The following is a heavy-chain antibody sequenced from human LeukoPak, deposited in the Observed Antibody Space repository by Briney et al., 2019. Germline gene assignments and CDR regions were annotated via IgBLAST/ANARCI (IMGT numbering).Heavy chain of an antibody. CDR3: AKDSGYYDSSGYSHAFDI. J-gene: IGHJ3*02. Sequence: GGSLRLSCAASGFTFSSYAMSRVRQAPGKGLEWVSAISGSGGSTYYADSVKGRFTISRDNSKNTLYLQMNSLRAEDTAVYYCAKDSGYYDSSGYSHAFDIWGQGTMVTVSS. CDR1: GFTFSSYA. D-gene: IGHD3-22*01. V-gene: IGHV3-23*01. CDR2: ISGSGGST.